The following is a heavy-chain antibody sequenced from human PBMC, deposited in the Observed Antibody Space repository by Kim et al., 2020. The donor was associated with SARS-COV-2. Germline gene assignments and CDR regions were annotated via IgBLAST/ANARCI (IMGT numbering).Heavy chain of an antibody. J-gene: IGHJ3*02. CDR3: ARDLAGGNSVGRVLDAFDI. CDR1: GGSISSYY. CDR2: IYYSGST. D-gene: IGHD2-21*02. Sequence: SETLSLTCTVSGGSISSYYWSWIRQPPGKGLEWIGYIYYSGSTNYNPSLKSRVTISVDTSKNQFSLKLSSVTAADTAVYYCARDLAGGNSVGRVLDAFDIWGQGTMVTVSS. V-gene: IGHV4-59*13.